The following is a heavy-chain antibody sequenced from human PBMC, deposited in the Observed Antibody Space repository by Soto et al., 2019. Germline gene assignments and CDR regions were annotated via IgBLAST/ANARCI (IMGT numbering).Heavy chain of an antibody. CDR3: ARNDKSGLDY. CDR1: GYTFTTYY. CDR2: INPTGGST. J-gene: IGHJ4*02. V-gene: IGHV1-46*01. Sequence: ASVKVSCKASGYTFTTYYIHWVRQAPGQGLEWMGMINPTGGSTSYAQKFQGRVTMTRDTSTSTVYMELSSLRSEDTAVYYCARNDKSGLDYWGQGTLVTVS. D-gene: IGHD1-1*01.